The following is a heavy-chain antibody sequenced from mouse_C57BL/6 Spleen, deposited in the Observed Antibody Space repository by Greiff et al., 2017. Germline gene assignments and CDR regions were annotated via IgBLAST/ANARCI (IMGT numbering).Heavy chain of an antibody. Sequence: QVQLQQPGAELVMPGASVKLSCKASGYTFTSYWMHWVKQRPGQGLEWIGEIDPSDSYTNYHQKFKGKSTLTVDTSSSTAYMQLSSLTSEDSAVYYCARSLTTVVDYYAMDYWGQGTSVTVSS. CDR3: ARSLTTVVDYYAMDY. J-gene: IGHJ4*01. CDR1: GYTFTSYW. V-gene: IGHV1-69*01. D-gene: IGHD1-1*01. CDR2: IDPSDSYT.